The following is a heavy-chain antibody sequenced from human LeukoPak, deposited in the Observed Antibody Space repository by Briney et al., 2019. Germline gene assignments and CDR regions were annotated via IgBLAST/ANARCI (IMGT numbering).Heavy chain of an antibody. V-gene: IGHV7-4-1*02. CDR2: ISTDTGNP. D-gene: IGHD5-12*01. Sequence: ASVKVSCKASGYTFTSYAMNWVRQAPGQGLEWMGWISTDTGNPTYAQGFTGRFVFSLDTSVSTAYLQISGLKAEDTAVYYCARGGGHTAFDYWGQGTLVTVSS. CDR3: ARGGGHTAFDY. CDR1: GYTFTSYA. J-gene: IGHJ4*02.